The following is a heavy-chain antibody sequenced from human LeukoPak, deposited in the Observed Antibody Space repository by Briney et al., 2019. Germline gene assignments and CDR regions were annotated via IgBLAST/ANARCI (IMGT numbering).Heavy chain of an antibody. CDR2: ISSSGGST. D-gene: IGHD4-17*01. J-gene: IGHJ4*02. CDR3: ARSAGLRCFDY. V-gene: IGHV3-23*01. CDR1: GFTFSSYA. Sequence: GGSLRLSCVASGFTFSSYAMSWVRQAPGKGLEWVSGISSSGGSTYYADSVKGRFTISRDNSKDTLYLQMDSLGAEDTAVYYCARSAGLRCFDYWGLGTLVTVSS.